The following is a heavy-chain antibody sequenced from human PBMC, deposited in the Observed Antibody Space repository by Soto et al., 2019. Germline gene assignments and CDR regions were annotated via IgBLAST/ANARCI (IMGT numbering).Heavy chain of an antibody. CDR3: TRSAYRTRDFAQ. Sequence: SETRSRTCTFCHCCVVSYRFYLAFIRQHPGKGLDWIGYIYYRGNTYYRPSLKIRVSISIDTSQNKFSMRLNSATAAATAVYYSTRSAYRTRDFAQWGEANLVTVSS. CDR2: IYYRGNT. J-gene: IGHJ4*01. CDR1: HCCVVSYRFY. D-gene: IGHD2-21*01. V-gene: IGHV4-31*03.